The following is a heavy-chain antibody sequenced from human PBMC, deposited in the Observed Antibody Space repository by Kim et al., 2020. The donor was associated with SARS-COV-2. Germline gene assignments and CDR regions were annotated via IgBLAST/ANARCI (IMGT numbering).Heavy chain of an antibody. CDR3: VRDLDPSSNYYFYGMDV. CDR2: VKSDGSGA. D-gene: IGHD3-3*01. V-gene: IGHV3-74*01. J-gene: IGHJ6*02. Sequence: GGSLRLSCAASGFTFRNYWMHWVRQTPGKGLVWVSRVKSDGSGADYADSVNGRFTISRDNAQNTLYLQMYSLRAEDTAVYYCVRDLDPSSNYYFYGMDVWGQGTTVPVSS. CDR1: GFTFRNYW.